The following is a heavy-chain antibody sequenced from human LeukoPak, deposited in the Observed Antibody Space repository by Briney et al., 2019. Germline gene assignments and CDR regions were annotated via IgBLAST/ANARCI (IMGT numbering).Heavy chain of an antibody. CDR2: IYTSGST. D-gene: IGHD5-12*01. V-gene: IGHV4-4*07. CDR1: GGSISSYY. J-gene: IGHJ6*03. CDR3: ARSGYDRYYYYMDV. Sequence: SETLSLTCTVSGGSISSYYWSWIRQPAGKGLEWIGRIYTSGSTNYNPSLKSRVTMSVDTSKNQFSLKLSSVTAADTAVYYCARSGYDRYYYYMDVWGIGTTVTVSS.